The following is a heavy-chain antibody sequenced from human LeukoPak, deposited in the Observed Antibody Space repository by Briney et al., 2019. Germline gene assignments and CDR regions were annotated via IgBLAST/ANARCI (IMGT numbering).Heavy chain of an antibody. J-gene: IGHJ3*02. Sequence: GGSLRLSCAASGFTFSNYWMHWVRQAPEKGLVWVSRILGDGSRTAYADSVKGRFTVSRDNAKKTLYLQMNSLRGEDTAVYYCARVAVGGTRAFDIWGQGTMVTVSS. CDR1: GFTFSNYW. V-gene: IGHV3-74*01. D-gene: IGHD6-19*01. CDR3: ARVAVGGTRAFDI. CDR2: ILGDGSRT.